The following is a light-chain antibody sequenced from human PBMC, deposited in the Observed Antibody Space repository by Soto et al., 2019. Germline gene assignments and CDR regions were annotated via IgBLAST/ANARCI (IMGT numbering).Light chain of an antibody. J-gene: IGKJ2*01. Sequence: DIQMTQSPSSLSASVGDRVTITCRASQNINTYLNWCQQKPGKAPKLLIYAASSLQSGVPSRFSGSGSGTDFTLTISSLQPEDFATYYCQQSYSTPYTFGQGTKLEIK. V-gene: IGKV1-39*01. CDR2: AAS. CDR1: QNINTY. CDR3: QQSYSTPYT.